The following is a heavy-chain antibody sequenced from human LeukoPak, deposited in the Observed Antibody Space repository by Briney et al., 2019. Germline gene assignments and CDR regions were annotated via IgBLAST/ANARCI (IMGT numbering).Heavy chain of an antibody. D-gene: IGHD3-10*01. CDR2: IYSGGST. J-gene: IGHJ4*02. Sequence: GGSLRLSCAASGFTVSSNYMSWVRQAPGKGLEWVSVIYSGGSTYYTDSVKGRFTISRDNSKNTLYLQMSSLRAEDTAVYYCVKLFTYYYGSGSYPDYWGQGTLVTVSS. V-gene: IGHV3-53*05. CDR1: GFTVSSNY. CDR3: VKLFTYYYGSGSYPDY.